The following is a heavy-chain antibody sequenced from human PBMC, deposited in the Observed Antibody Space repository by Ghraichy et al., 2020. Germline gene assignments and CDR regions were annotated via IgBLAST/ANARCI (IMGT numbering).Heavy chain of an antibody. CDR3: ARDRISTDSLPFWGSYRAGAFDI. CDR1: GFTFSSYA. V-gene: IGHV3-30*04. D-gene: IGHD3-16*02. CDR2: ISYDGSNK. Sequence: GGSLRLSCAASGFTFSSYAMHWVRQAPGKGLEWVAVISYDGSNKYYADSVKGRFTISRDNSKNTLYLQMNSLRAEDTAVYYCARDRISTDSLPFWGSYRAGAFDIWGQGTMVTVSS. J-gene: IGHJ3*02.